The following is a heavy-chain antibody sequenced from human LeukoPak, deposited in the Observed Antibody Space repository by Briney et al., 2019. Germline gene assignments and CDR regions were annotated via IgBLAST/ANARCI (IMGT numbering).Heavy chain of an antibody. CDR2: ISGRP. CDR1: GFTFSNYA. CDR3: AKALDYWYFDY. V-gene: IGHV3-23*01. Sequence: GGSLRLSCAASGFTFSNYAMSWVRQAPGKGLEWVSAISGRPSYADSVKGRFTISRDNSKNTLYLQVNSPRAEDTAVYYCAKALDYWYFDYWGQGTLVTVSS. D-gene: IGHD2/OR15-2a*01. J-gene: IGHJ4*02.